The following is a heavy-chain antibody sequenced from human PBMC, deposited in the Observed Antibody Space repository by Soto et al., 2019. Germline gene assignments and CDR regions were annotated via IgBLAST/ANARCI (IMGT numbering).Heavy chain of an antibody. V-gene: IGHV3-30*19. J-gene: IGHJ1*01. D-gene: IGHD3-16*01. Sequence: QVQLVESGGGVVQPGTSLRVSCVGSGFTFRSYVIHWVRQAPGKGLEWVALTSYDGRYKYYDDAVRGRFTISRDNSRNTVDLQMDSLRLEDTALYYCARWGTTGGLDVWGQGTLVSVSS. CDR2: TSYDGRYK. CDR3: ARWGTTGGLDV. CDR1: GFTFRSYV.